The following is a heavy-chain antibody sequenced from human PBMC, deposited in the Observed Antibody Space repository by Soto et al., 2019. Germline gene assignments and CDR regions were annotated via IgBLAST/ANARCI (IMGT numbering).Heavy chain of an antibody. V-gene: IGHV1-46*01. Sequence: QVQLVQSGAEVKKPGASVKVSCKASGYTFTSYYMHWVRQAPGQGLEWMGIINPSGGSTSYAQKFQGRVTMTMATSTSTVYIELSSLRSEDTSVYYCARSYSGSSRADFQHWCQCTLATVSS. D-gene: IGHD1-26*01. J-gene: IGHJ1*01. CDR3: ARSYSGSSRADFQH. CDR2: INPSGGST. CDR1: GYTFTSYY.